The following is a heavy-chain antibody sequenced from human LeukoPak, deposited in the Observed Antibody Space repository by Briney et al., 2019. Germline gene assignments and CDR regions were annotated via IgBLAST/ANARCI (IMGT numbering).Heavy chain of an antibody. V-gene: IGHV3-30*18. CDR2: ISDDGSDK. D-gene: IGHD5-24*01. CDR1: GFTFSSYG. CDR3: AKNERWLQSGNFGHPRLSPGHFDY. J-gene: IGHJ4*02. Sequence: GRSLRLSCAASGFTFSSYGMHWVRQAPGKGLEWVAVISDDGSDKYYADSVKGRFTISRDNSKNTLYLQMNSLRAEDTAVYYCAKNERWLQSGNFGHPRLSPGHFDYWGQGTLVTVSS.